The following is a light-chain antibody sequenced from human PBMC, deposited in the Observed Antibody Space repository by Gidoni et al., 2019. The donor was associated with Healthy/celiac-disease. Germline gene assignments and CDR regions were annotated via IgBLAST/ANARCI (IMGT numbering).Light chain of an antibody. V-gene: IGKV3-20*01. CDR1: PSVSSSY. CDR3: QQYGSSPQT. Sequence: IVLTQSQGTLSLSPGERATLYCRASPSVSSSYLAWYQQKPGQAPSLLIYCASSRATGIPDRFSGSGSGTDFTLTISRLEPEDFAVYYCQQYGSSPQTFGQGTKVEIK. CDR2: CAS. J-gene: IGKJ1*01.